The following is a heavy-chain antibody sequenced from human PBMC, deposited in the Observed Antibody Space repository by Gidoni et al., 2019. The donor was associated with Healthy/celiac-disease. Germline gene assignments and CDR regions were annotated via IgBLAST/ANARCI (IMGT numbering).Heavy chain of an antibody. J-gene: IGHJ4*02. CDR2: ISYDGSNK. V-gene: IGHV3-30*18. D-gene: IGHD6-19*01. CDR1: GFTFSSYG. CDR3: AKDPYSSGWYGGEFDY. Sequence: QVQLVESGGGVVQPGRSLRLSCAASGFTFSSYGMHWVRQAPGKGLEWVAVISYDGSNKYYADSVKGRFTISRDNSKNTLYLQMNSLRAEDTAVYYCAKDPYSSGWYGGEFDYWGQGTLVTVSS.